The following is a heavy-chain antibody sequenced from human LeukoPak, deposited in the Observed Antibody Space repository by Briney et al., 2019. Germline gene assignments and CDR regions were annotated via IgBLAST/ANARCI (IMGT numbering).Heavy chain of an antibody. D-gene: IGHD2-2*01. J-gene: IGHJ5*02. Sequence: SETLSLTCTVSGGSISSYYWSWIRQPPGKGLEWIGNIYYSGSTNYNPSLKSRVTISVDTSKNQFSLKLGSVTAADTAVYYCAREVGYCSSTSCPAQRGFDPWGQGTLVTVSS. V-gene: IGHV4-59*01. CDR1: GGSISSYY. CDR2: IYYSGST. CDR3: AREVGYCSSTSCPAQRGFDP.